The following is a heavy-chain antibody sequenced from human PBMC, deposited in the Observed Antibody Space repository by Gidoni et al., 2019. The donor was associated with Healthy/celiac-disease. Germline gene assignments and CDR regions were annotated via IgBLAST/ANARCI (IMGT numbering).Heavy chain of an antibody. CDR3: AKAGGEYYYDSSGYYGYYFDY. Sequence: EVQLLESGGGLVQPGGSLRPSCAASGFTFSSYAMNWVRQAPGKGLEGVSSISGSAGSTYYADSVKGRFTISRDNSKNTLYLQMNSLRAEDAAVYYCAKAGGEYYYDSSGYYGYYFDYWGQGTLVTVSS. D-gene: IGHD3-22*01. CDR2: ISGSAGST. CDR1: GFTFSSYA. J-gene: IGHJ4*02. V-gene: IGHV3-23*01.